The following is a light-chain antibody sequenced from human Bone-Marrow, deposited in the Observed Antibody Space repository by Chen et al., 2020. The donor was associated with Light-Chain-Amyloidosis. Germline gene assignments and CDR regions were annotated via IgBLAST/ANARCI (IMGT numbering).Light chain of an antibody. Sequence: DIQMTQSPSSLSASVGDRVTITCRASQSISSYLNWYQQKPGKAPNLLFYDASILQCGVPSRFSGSGSGTDFTLTISSLQPEDFATYYCQQSYSTPRTFGPGTKVDFK. CDR2: DAS. V-gene: IGKV1-39*01. CDR1: QSISSY. CDR3: QQSYSTPRT. J-gene: IGKJ3*01.